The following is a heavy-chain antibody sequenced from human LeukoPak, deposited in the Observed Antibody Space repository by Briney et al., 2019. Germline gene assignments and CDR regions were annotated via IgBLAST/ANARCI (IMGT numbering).Heavy chain of an antibody. D-gene: IGHD2-2*02. CDR3: ARVVVPAAIGHYYYYYMDV. CDR1: GGSISRYY. Sequence: KPSETLSLTCTVSGGSISRYYWSWIRQPPGKGLVWIGYIYYSGSTNYNPSLKSRVTISVDTSKNQFSLKLSSVTAADTAVDYIARVVVPAAIGHYYYYYMDVWGKGTTVTVSS. CDR2: IYYSGST. J-gene: IGHJ6*03. V-gene: IGHV4-59*01.